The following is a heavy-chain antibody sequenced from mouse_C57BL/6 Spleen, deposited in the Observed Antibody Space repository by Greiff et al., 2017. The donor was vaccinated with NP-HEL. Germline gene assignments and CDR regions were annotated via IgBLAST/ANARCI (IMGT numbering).Heavy chain of an antibody. J-gene: IGHJ3*01. CDR2: ISSGGDYI. D-gene: IGHD1-1*01. CDR1: GFTFSSYA. V-gene: IGHV5-9-1*02. CDR3: TRGGGITTEFAY. Sequence: DVQLVESGDGLVKPGGSLKLSCAASGFTFSSYAMSWVRQTPEKRLEWVAYISSGGDYIYYADTVKGRFTISRDNARNTLYLQMSSLKSEDTAMYYCTRGGGITTEFAYWGQGTLVTVSA.